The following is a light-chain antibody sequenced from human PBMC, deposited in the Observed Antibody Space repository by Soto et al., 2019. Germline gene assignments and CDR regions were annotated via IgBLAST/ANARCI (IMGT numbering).Light chain of an antibody. V-gene: IGKV3-11*01. Sequence: ETVLTQSPATMPLSPGDRATLSCRASQNVYNYLGWYQQKPGQPPRLLIFDASHRATGIPARFSGSGSGTDFTLTISSLEPEDFAVYYCQQRGNWPITFGQGTRLEIK. J-gene: IGKJ5*01. CDR2: DAS. CDR3: QQRGNWPIT. CDR1: QNVYNY.